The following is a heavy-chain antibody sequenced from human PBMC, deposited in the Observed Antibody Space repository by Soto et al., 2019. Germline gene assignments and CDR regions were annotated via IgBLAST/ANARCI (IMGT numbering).Heavy chain of an antibody. Sequence: QVQLVQSGAEVKKPGASVKVSCKASGYTFTSYGISWVRQAPGQGLEWMGWISAYNGNTNYAQKLQGRVTMTTDTXTXKANTELRSLRSDDTAVDYCERERSSSSHYYDGIDVWGQGTTVTVSS. V-gene: IGHV1-18*01. CDR3: ERERSSSSHYYDGIDV. CDR1: GYTFTSYG. CDR2: ISAYNGNT. D-gene: IGHD6-13*01. J-gene: IGHJ6*02.